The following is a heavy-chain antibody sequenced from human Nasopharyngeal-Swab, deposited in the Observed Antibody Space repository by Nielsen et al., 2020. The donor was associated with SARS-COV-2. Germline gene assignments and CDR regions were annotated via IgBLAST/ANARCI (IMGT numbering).Heavy chain of an antibody. CDR3: ARGGPPIGARPRFDY. J-gene: IGHJ4*02. CDR2: INHSGST. V-gene: IGHV4-34*01. CDR1: DGSFSGDS. D-gene: IGHD6-6*01. Sequence: SQTLSLTCGVSDGSFSGDSWNWIRQPPRKGLVWIGKINHSGSTNYNPSLQSRVTISVDRSKNQFSLKLNSVAAADTAVYFCARGGPPIGARPRFDYWGQGILVTVSS.